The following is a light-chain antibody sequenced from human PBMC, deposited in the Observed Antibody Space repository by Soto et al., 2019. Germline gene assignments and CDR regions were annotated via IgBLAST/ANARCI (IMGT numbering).Light chain of an antibody. J-gene: IGKJ5*01. CDR3: QQRNVWPPVT. Sequence: PGESATLSCRASPSVTNFLAWYQQKPGQAPRLLIYGAFNRATGIPARFSGSGSGTDFTLTISSIEPEDSAVYYCQQRNVWPPVTFGQGTRLEIK. CDR2: GAF. V-gene: IGKV3-11*01. CDR1: PSVTNF.